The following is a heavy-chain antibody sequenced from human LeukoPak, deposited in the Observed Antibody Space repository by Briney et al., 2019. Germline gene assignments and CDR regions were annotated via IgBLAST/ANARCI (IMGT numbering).Heavy chain of an antibody. CDR1: GFTFSRYS. D-gene: IGHD3-16*01. CDR3: ARGGVSTVDY. CDR2: INSDGSSP. Sequence: GGSLRLSCGASGFTFSRYSMNWVRQAPGKGLEWVSRINSDGSSPRCTDSVKGRFTISRDNAKNTLYLQMNNLRAEDTAVYFCARGGVSTVDYWGQGTPVTVSS. J-gene: IGHJ4*02. V-gene: IGHV3-74*01.